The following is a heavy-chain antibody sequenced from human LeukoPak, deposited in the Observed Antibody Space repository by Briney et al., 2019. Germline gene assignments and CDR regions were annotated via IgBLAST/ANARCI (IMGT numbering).Heavy chain of an antibody. D-gene: IGHD3-22*01. Sequence: GASVKVSCKASGYTFTSYGISWVRQAPGQGLEWTGWISAYNGNTNYAQKLQGRVTMTTDTSTSTAYMELRSLRSDDTAVYYCARGAYYYDSSGPLDYWGQGTLVTVSS. J-gene: IGHJ4*02. V-gene: IGHV1-18*01. CDR3: ARGAYYYDSSGPLDY. CDR1: GYTFTSYG. CDR2: ISAYNGNT.